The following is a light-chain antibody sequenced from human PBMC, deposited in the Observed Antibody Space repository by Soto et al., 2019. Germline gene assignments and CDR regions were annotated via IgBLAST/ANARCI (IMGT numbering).Light chain of an antibody. Sequence: EIVLTQSPATLSLSPGERATLSCRASQSVSSYLAWYQQKPGQAPRLLIYDASNTATGIPARFSGSWSGTDFTLTIISLEAEDFAVYYCQQPRATFGHGTKLEIK. CDR2: DAS. CDR1: QSVSSY. CDR3: QQPRAT. J-gene: IGKJ2*01. V-gene: IGKV3-11*01.